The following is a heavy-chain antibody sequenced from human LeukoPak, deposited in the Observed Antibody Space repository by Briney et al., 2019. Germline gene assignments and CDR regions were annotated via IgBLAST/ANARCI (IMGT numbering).Heavy chain of an antibody. D-gene: IGHD6-13*01. Sequence: ASVKVSCKASGGTFSSYAISWVRQAPGQGLEWKGGIIPIFGSANYAQKFQGRVTITTDESTSTAYMELSSLRSEDTAVYYCARAQGSSSWYWFDPWGQGTLVTVSS. CDR2: IIPIFGSA. CDR1: GGTFSSYA. CDR3: ARAQGSSSWYWFDP. J-gene: IGHJ5*02. V-gene: IGHV1-69*05.